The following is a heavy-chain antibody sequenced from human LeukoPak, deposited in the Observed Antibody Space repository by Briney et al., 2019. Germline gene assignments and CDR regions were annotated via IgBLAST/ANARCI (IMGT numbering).Heavy chain of an antibody. V-gene: IGHV3-23*01. CDR2: IYGSRSGGRT. Sequence: GGSLRLSCAASGFTFSIYSMSWVRQAPGKGLEWVSGIYGSRSGGRTFYADSVKGRFTISRDNSKNTLYLQMNSLRAEDTAVYYCAKDLGITMVRGVRVGYYYYGMDVWGQGTTVTVSS. D-gene: IGHD3-10*01. J-gene: IGHJ6*02. CDR3: AKDLGITMVRGVRVGYYYYGMDV. CDR1: GFTFSIYS.